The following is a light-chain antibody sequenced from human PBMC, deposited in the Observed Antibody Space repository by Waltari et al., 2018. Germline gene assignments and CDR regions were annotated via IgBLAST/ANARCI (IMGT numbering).Light chain of an antibody. V-gene: IGKV1-27*01. CDR1: QSINNY. CDR3: QKYNSAFLS. CDR2: ATS. Sequence: DIQMTQFPSSLSASVGDSVTISCRASQSINNYLAWYQQKPGKLPTLLIYATSTLQSGVPSRFSGSGTGTDFTLTIRSLQPEDVATYYCQKYNSAFLSFGGGTKVEIK. J-gene: IGKJ4*01.